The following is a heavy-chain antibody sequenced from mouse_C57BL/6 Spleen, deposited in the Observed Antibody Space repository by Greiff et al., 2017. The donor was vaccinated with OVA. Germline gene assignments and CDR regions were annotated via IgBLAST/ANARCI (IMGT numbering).Heavy chain of an antibody. CDR1: GFTFSDYY. V-gene: IGHV5-12*01. D-gene: IGHD2-14*01. CDR3: ARHRIGAMDY. Sequence: EVQGVESGGGLVQPGGSLKLSCAASGFTFSDYYMYWVRQTPEKRLEWVAYISNGGGSTYYPDTVKGRFTISRDNAKNTLYLQMSRLKSDDTAMYYCARHRIGAMDYWGQGTSVTVSS. J-gene: IGHJ4*01. CDR2: ISNGGGST.